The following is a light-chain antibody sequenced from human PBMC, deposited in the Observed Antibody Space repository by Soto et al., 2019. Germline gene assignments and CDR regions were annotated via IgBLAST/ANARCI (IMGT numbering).Light chain of an antibody. V-gene: IGKV1-17*01. J-gene: IGKJ1*01. Sequence: DIQMTQSPSSLSASVGDRVTIPGRASQGFRKDLGCNKQKPGKAPNRLIYAPSSLQSGVPSRFSGGGSGTEFTLTISSLQPEDFATYYCLQHNSYPWTFGQGTKVEIK. CDR1: QGFRKD. CDR3: LQHNSYPWT. CDR2: APS.